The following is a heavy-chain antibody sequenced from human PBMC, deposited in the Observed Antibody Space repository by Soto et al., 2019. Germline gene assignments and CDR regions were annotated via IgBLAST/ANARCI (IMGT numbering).Heavy chain of an antibody. D-gene: IGHD3-10*01. V-gene: IGHV1-69*01. J-gene: IGHJ6*02. CDR3: ARVLYYGSGSYSPYGMDV. CDR2: FSPPFRTS. Sequence: QVQLVQSGAEVKKPGSSVKVSCKTSGVSFNNNGIGWVRQAPGHGLEWMGGFSPPFRTSNYARKFQGRISITPDGSTGTVNMELSSLPSEDTAQYYCARVLYYGSGSYSPYGMDVWGQGTTVTVSS. CDR1: GVSFNNNG.